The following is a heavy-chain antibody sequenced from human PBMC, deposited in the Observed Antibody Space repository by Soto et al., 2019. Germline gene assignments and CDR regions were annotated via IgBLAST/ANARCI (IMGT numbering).Heavy chain of an antibody. J-gene: IGHJ4*02. CDR2: LYYSGST. D-gene: IGHD3-10*01. V-gene: IGHV4-31*03. CDR1: GGSISSGDSY. CDR3: ARGPNYYGSEKIFFDD. Sequence: SETLSLTCTVSGGSISSGDSYWSWIRHHPGKGLEWIGYLYYSGSTYYNPSLKSRVTISVDTSKNQFSLKLSSVTAADTAVYYCARGPNYYGSEKIFFDDWGQGTRVTVSS.